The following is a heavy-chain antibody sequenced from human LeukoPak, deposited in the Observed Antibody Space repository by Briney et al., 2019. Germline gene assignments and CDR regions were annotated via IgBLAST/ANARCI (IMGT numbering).Heavy chain of an antibody. CDR1: VGTFSSYA. CDR2: IIPIFGTA. D-gene: IGHD3-22*01. J-gene: IGHJ4*02. CDR3: ARGYYYDSSGFPSPYYFDY. Sequence: GASVKVSCKASVGTFSSYAISWVRQAPGQGLEWMGGIIPIFGTANYAQKFQGRVTITADGSTSTAYMELSSLRSEDTAVYYCARGYYYDSSGFPSPYYFDYWGQGTLVTVSS. V-gene: IGHV1-69*13.